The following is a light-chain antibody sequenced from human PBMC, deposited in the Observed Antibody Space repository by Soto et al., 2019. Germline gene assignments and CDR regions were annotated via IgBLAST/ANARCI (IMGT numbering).Light chain of an antibody. J-gene: IGLJ2*01. CDR3: QSYDNSLVV. Sequence: FMLTQPHSVSDSPGKTVSISCTGSSGSIASNYVQWYQQRPGSAPTLVIYEDNQRPSGVPHRFSGSIDSSSNSASLTISGLETEDEADYYCQSYDNSLVVFGGGTK. CDR1: SGSIASNY. V-gene: IGLV6-57*02. CDR2: EDN.